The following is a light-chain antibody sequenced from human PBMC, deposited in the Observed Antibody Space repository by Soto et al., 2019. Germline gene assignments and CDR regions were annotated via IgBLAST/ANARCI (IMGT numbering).Light chain of an antibody. CDR3: VLYMGSGTWV. J-gene: IGLJ2*01. CDR1: SGSVSSNYY. V-gene: IGLV8-61*01. CDR2: STT. Sequence: QTVVTQEPSFSVSPGGTVTLTCGLSSGSVSSNYYPSWYQQTPGQAPRTLIYSTTTRFSGVPDRFSGSILGNKAALTITGAQADDECDYYCVLYMGSGTWVFGGGTKLTVL.